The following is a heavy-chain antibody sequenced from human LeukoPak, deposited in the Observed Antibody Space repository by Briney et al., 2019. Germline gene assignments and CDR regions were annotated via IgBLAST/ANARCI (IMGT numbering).Heavy chain of an antibody. Sequence: GRSLRLSCAASGFTFSSYAMHWVRQAPGKGLEWVAFISSDGSNKYYADSVKGRFAISRDNSKNTLYLQMNSLRAEDTAVYYCARADSGSYYARFDYWGQGTLVTVSS. J-gene: IGHJ4*02. CDR3: ARADSGSYYARFDY. CDR2: ISSDGSNK. CDR1: GFTFSSYA. V-gene: IGHV3-30*09. D-gene: IGHD1-26*01.